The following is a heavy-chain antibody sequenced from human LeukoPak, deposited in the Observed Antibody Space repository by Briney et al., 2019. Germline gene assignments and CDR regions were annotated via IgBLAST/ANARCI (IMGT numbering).Heavy chain of an antibody. D-gene: IGHD2-2*01. CDR2: IRNDGSTK. V-gene: IGHV3-30*02. J-gene: IGHJ4*02. Sequence: LGGSLRLSCAASGFTFSSYGMHWVRQAPGKGLEWVAFIRNDGSTKFYADSVKGRFAISRDNSENTLYLQMNSLRAEDTAAYYCAKDLPAAYFDYWGQGTLVTVSS. CDR1: GFTFSSYG. CDR3: AKDLPAAYFDY.